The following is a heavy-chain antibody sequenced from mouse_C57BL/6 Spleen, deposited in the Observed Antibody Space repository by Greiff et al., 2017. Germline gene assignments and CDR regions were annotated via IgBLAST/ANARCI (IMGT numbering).Heavy chain of an antibody. Sequence: QVQLQQPGAELVKPGASVKLSCKASGYTFTSYWLHWVKQRPGQGLEWIGMIHPNSGSTNYNEKFKSKATLTVDKSSSTAYMQLSSLTSEDSAVYDCARYHGGYAMDYWGQGTSGTVSS. V-gene: IGHV1-64*01. J-gene: IGHJ4*01. CDR1: GYTFTSYW. CDR2: IHPNSGST. CDR3: ARYHGGYAMDY.